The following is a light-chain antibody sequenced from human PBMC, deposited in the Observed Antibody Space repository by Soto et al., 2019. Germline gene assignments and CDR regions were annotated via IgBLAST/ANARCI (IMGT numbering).Light chain of an antibody. J-gene: IGKJ1*01. V-gene: IGKV3-20*01. CDR1: QSISGN. CDR2: GAS. CDR3: QQYGSSGT. Sequence: ELVMTQSPATLPVSPGEGGTLSCTASQSISGNLAWYQQKPGQAPRLLIYGASTRATGIPDKFSGSGSGTDFTLTISRLEPEDFAVYYCQQYGSSGTFGQGTKVDIK.